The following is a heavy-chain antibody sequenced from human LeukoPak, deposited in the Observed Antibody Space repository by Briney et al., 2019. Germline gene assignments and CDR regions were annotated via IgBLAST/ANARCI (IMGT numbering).Heavy chain of an antibody. CDR2: IKPDGTTK. CDR3: ARSIPYGTTWYGRSDY. CDR1: GFPFSSYS. V-gene: IGHV3-7*03. Sequence: GGSLRLSCAASGFPFSSYSMTWVRQAPGKGLEWVANIKPDGTTKLYVDSVKGRFTISRDNVLNSLYLQMNSLRAEDTAIYYCARSIPYGTTWYGRSDYWGQGTLVTVSS. J-gene: IGHJ4*02. D-gene: IGHD6-13*01.